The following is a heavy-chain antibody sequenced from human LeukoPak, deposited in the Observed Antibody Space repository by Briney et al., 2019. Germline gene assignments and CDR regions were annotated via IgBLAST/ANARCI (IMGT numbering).Heavy chain of an antibody. CDR2: INNDGSIT. CDR3: AIGGTYGSGS. Sequence: GGSLRLSCAASGFPFANTWTHWVRQAPGKGLVWVSLINNDGSITNYADSVKGRFTTSRDNAKNTVYLQMNSLRAEDTAVYYCAIGGTYGSGSWGQGTLVTVSS. CDR1: GFPFANTW. D-gene: IGHD3-10*01. V-gene: IGHV3-74*01. J-gene: IGHJ4*02.